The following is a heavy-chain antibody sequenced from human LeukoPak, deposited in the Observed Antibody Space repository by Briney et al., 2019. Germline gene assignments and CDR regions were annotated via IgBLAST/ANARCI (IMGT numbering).Heavy chain of an antibody. J-gene: IGHJ4*02. Sequence: GGSLRLSCAASGFPFSSYSMNWVRQAPGEGLEWLSYISSVTNTIYYADSVKGRFTISRGNAKNSLYLQMNSLRAEDTAVYYCARPDDYGCYFDYWGQGTLVTVSS. CDR2: ISSVTNTI. V-gene: IGHV3-48*01. D-gene: IGHD4-17*01. CDR1: GFPFSSYS. CDR3: ARPDDYGCYFDY.